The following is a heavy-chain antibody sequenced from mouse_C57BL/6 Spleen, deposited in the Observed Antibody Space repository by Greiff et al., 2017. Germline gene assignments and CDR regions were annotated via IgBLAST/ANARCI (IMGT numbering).Heavy chain of an antibody. CDR3: ARWPYGDYDDGAWFAY. CDR1: GYTFTSYW. J-gene: IGHJ3*01. CDR2: IYPSDSET. V-gene: IGHV1-61*01. D-gene: IGHD2-13*01. Sequence: QVQLQQPGAELVRPGSSVKLSCKASGYTFTSYWMDWVKQRPGQGLEWIGNIYPSDSETHYNQKFKDKATLTVDKSSSTAYMQLSSLTSEDSAVYYCARWPYGDYDDGAWFAYWGQGTLVTVSA.